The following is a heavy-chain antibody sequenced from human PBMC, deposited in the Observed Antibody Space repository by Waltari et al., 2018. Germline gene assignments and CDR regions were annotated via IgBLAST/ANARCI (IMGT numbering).Heavy chain of an antibody. D-gene: IGHD3-22*01. Sequence: QVQLQESGPGLVKPSQTLSLNCTVSGGSISSGSYYWSWMRQTAGKGLEWIGYIYHSGSTNYNPALKSRVTISVDTSKNQFALKLSSVTAADTAVYYCAIHGTDSSGRFDYWGQGTLVTVSS. CDR2: IYHSGST. CDR1: GGSISSGSYY. CDR3: AIHGTDSSGRFDY. J-gene: IGHJ4*02. V-gene: IGHV4-61*09.